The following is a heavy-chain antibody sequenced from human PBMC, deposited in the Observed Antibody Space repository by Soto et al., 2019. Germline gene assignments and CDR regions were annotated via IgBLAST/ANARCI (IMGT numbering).Heavy chain of an antibody. J-gene: IGHJ3*02. V-gene: IGHV5-10-1*01. CDR1: GYKFSSYW. Sequence: ESLKISCKASGYKFSSYWIAWLRQVPGKGLEWMGRIDPSDSYTNYSPSFQGHVTISADKSISTAYLQWSSLKASDTAMYYCARPKDIVLMGYAISGDAFDIWGQGTMVTVSS. CDR3: ARPKDIVLMGYAISGDAFDI. CDR2: IDPSDSYT. D-gene: IGHD2-8*01.